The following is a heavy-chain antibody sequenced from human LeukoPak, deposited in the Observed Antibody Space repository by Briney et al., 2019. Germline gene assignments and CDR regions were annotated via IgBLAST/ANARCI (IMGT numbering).Heavy chain of an antibody. CDR1: GGSFSGYY. Sequence: SETLSLTCAVYGGSFSGYYWSWIRQPPGKGLEWIGEINHSGSTNYNPSLKSRVTISVDTSKNQFSLKLSSVTAADTAVYYCATFLIAAAGTSSSWFDPWGQGTLVTVSS. J-gene: IGHJ5*02. V-gene: IGHV4-34*01. CDR3: ATFLIAAAGTSSSWFDP. CDR2: INHSGST. D-gene: IGHD6-13*01.